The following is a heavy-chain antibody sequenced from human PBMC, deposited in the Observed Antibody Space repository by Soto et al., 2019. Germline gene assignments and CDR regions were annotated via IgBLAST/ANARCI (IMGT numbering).Heavy chain of an antibody. J-gene: IGHJ4*02. D-gene: IGHD3-3*01. CDR1: GFTCSSYS. CDR3: ARKGVAFDY. V-gene: IGHV3-23*01. Sequence: PGGSLRLSWAASGFTCSSYSMSWVRQAPGKGLGWVSGFRTGGDDGTTYHADSVKGRFTISRDNAKNSLFLQMNSLRDEDTAVYYCARKGVAFDYWGQGALVTVSS. CDR2: FRTGGDDGTT.